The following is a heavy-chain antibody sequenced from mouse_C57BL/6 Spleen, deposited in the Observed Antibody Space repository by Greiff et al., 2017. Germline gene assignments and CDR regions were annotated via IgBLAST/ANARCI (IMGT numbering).Heavy chain of an antibody. V-gene: IGHV1-18*01. CDR3: ARKEGDYVNYFDY. J-gene: IGHJ2*01. D-gene: IGHD1-1*01. Sequence: EVKLQESGPELVKPGASVKIPCKASGYTFTDYNMDWVKQSHGKSLEWIGDINPNNGGTIYNQKFKGKATLTVDKSSSTAYMELRSLTSEDTAVYYCARKEGDYVNYFDYWGQGTTLTVSS. CDR2: INPNNGGT. CDR1: GYTFTDYN.